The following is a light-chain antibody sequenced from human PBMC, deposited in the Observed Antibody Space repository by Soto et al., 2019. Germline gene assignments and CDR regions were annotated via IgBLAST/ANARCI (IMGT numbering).Light chain of an antibody. CDR1: SSDVGGYNS. Sequence: QSALPQPASVSGSPGPSIALSCTGTSSDVGGYNSASWYHQHPGNAPKLLISDVSNRPSGVSNRFSGSKSGNTASLTISGLQAEDEADYYCSSYSTGGSYVFGTGTKVTVL. CDR2: DVS. J-gene: IGLJ1*01. V-gene: IGLV2-14*03. CDR3: SSYSTGGSYV.